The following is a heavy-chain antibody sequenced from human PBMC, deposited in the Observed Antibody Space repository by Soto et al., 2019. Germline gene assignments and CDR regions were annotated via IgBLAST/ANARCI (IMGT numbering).Heavy chain of an antibody. CDR1: GYTFTGYY. J-gene: IGHJ4*02. CDR3: ARAPRIAAAGTHFFAY. D-gene: IGHD6-13*01. CDR2: INPNSGGT. V-gene: IGHV1-2*02. Sequence: SVKVSCKASGYTFTGYYMHWVRQAPGQGLEWMGWINPNSGGTNYAQKFQGRVTMTRDTSISTAYMELSRLRSDDTAVYYCARAPRIAAAGTHFFAYWGQGSLVTVSS.